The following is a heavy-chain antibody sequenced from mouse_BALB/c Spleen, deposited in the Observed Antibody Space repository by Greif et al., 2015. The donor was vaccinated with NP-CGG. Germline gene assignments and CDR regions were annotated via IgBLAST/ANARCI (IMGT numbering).Heavy chain of an antibody. CDR3: AREAITTATGDY. V-gene: IGHV1-77*01. J-gene: IGHJ2*01. CDR1: GYTFTDYY. D-gene: IGHD1-2*01. CDR2: IYPGSGNT. Sequence: QVQLQQSGAELARPGASVKLSCKASGYTFTDYYINWVKQRTGQGLEWIGEIYPGSGNTYYNEKFKGKATLTADKSSSTAYMQLSSLTSEDSAVYFCAREAITTATGDYWGQGTTLTVSS.